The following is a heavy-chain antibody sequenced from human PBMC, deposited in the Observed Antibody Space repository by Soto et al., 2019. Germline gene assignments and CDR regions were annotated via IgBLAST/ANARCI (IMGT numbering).Heavy chain of an antibody. J-gene: IGHJ5*02. CDR2: ISYDGSNK. CDR1: GLTFSSYG. CDR3: AKDNCISTSCYRMYNWFDP. D-gene: IGHD2-2*01. Sequence: QVQLVESGGGVVQPGRSLRLSCAASGLTFSSYGMHWVRQAPGKGLEWVAVISYDGSNKYYADSVRGRFTISRDNSTNTLYMQMNSLRAEATAVYYCAKDNCISTSCYRMYNWFDPWGQGTLVTVSS. V-gene: IGHV3-30*18.